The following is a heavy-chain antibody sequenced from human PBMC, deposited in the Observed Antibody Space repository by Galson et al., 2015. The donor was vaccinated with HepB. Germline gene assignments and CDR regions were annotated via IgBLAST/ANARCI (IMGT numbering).Heavy chain of an antibody. J-gene: IGHJ4*02. V-gene: IGHV3-33*08. Sequence: SLRLSCAASGFTFSSYGMHWVRQAPGKGLEWVAVIWYDGSNKYYADSVKGRFTISRDNSKNTLHLQMNSLRAEDTAVYYCARGHVVYYDYVWGSSLTGVDYWGQGTLVTVSS. CDR1: GFTFSSYG. CDR3: ARGHVVYYDYVWGSSLTGVDY. D-gene: IGHD3-16*01. CDR2: IWYDGSNK.